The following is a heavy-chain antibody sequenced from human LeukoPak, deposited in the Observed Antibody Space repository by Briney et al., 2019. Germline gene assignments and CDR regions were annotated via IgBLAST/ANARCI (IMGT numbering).Heavy chain of an antibody. V-gene: IGHV3-21*01. J-gene: IGHJ6*02. D-gene: IGHD2-2*01. CDR2: ISSSSSYI. CDR1: GFTFSSYS. CDR3: ARRTQNIVVVPAAPHYYGMDV. Sequence: EGSLRLSCAASGFTFSSYSMNWVRQAPGKGLEWVSSISSSSSYIYYADSVKGRFTISRDNAKNSLYLQMNSLRAEDTAVYYCARRTQNIVVVPAAPHYYGMDVWGQGTTVTVSS.